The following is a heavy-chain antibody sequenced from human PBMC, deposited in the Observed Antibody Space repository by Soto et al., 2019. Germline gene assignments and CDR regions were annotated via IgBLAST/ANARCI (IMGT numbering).Heavy chain of an antibody. J-gene: IGHJ4*02. CDR1: RFTFNSYA. Sequence: GGSLRLSCAASRFTFNSYAMSWVRQAPGKGLEWVSAISGSGGSTYYADSVKGRFTISRDNSKNTLYLQMNSLRAEDTAVYFCAREVDGYKSYYFDYWGQGTLVTVSS. D-gene: IGHD5-12*01. V-gene: IGHV3-23*01. CDR2: ISGSGGST. CDR3: AREVDGYKSYYFDY.